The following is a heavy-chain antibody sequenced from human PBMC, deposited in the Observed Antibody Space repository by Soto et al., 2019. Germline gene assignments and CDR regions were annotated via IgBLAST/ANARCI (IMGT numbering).Heavy chain of an antibody. D-gene: IGHD2-15*01. CDR2: INPNNGNT. J-gene: IGHJ5*02. V-gene: IGHV1-3*01. Sequence: ASVKVSCKASGYTFTRCTMNWVRQAPGQSIEWMGGINPNNGNTKSSQKFKDRVIITRDTSASTAYMDLSSLSSEDTAVYYCARGIATGQLDPWGQGPLVTVSS. CDR1: GYTFTRCT. CDR3: ARGIATGQLDP.